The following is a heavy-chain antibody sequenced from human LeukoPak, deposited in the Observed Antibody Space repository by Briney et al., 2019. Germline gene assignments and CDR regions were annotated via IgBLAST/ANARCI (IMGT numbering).Heavy chain of an antibody. D-gene: IGHD2-15*01. CDR3: AKGPRYCSGGSCYSYYYYYMDV. V-gene: IGHV3-23*01. CDR2: ISGSGGST. Sequence: GGSLRLSCAASGFTFSSYGMSWVRQAPGKGLEWVSAISGSGGSTYYADSVKGRFTISRDNSKNTLYLQMNSLRAEDTAVYYCAKGPRYCSGGSCYSYYYYYMDVWGKGTTVTISS. J-gene: IGHJ6*03. CDR1: GFTFSSYG.